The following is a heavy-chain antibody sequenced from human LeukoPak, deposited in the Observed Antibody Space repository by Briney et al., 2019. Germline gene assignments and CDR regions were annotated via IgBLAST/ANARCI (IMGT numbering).Heavy chain of an antibody. V-gene: IGHV3-48*01. CDR1: GFTFSSYS. CDR2: ISSSSSTI. J-gene: IGHJ6*03. CDR3: ARDCLGLGYYMDV. D-gene: IGHD3/OR15-3a*01. Sequence: GGSLRLSCAASGFTFSSYSMNWVRQAPGKGLEWVSYISSSSSTIYYADSVKGRFTISRDNAKNSLYLKMNSLRAEDTAVYYCARDCLGLGYYMDVWGKGTTVTVSS.